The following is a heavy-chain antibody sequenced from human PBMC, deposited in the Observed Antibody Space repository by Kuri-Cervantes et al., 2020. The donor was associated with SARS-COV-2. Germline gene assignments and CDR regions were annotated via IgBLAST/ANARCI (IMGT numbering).Heavy chain of an antibody. CDR1: GGSFSGYY. J-gene: IGHJ4*02. D-gene: IGHD2-2*01. Sequence: GSLRLSCAVYGGSFSGYYWSWIRQPPGKGLEWIGEINHSGSTNYNPSLKSRVTISVDTSKSQFSLKLSSVTAADTAVYYCASRYCSSTSCYRTTGKYYFDYWGQGTLVTVSS. CDR2: INHSGST. V-gene: IGHV4-34*01. CDR3: ASRYCSSTSCYRTTGKYYFDY.